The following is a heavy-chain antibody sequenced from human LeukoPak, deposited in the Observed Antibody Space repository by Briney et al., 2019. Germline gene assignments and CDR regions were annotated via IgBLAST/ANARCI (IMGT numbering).Heavy chain of an antibody. CDR2: ISGSGGTT. Sequence: GGSLRLSCAASGFTFSDYAITWVRQAPGKGLEWVSAISGSGGTTYYADSVKGRFTVSRDNSKNTLYLQMNSLRAEDTAIYFCAKRWQGNSRALDYWGQGTLVTVSS. V-gene: IGHV3-23*01. J-gene: IGHJ4*02. CDR1: GFTFSDYA. CDR3: AKRWQGNSRALDY. D-gene: IGHD4-23*01.